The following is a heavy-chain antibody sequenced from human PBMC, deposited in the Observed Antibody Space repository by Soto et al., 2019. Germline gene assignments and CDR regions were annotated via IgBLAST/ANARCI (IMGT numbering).Heavy chain of an antibody. CDR3: AKDRYNWNYDHLMDY. V-gene: IGHV3-30*18. CDR2: ISYDGSNK. CDR1: GFTFSSYG. D-gene: IGHD1-7*01. Sequence: PGGSLRLSCAASGFTFSSYGMHWVRQAPGKGLEWVAVISYDGSNKYYADSVKGRFTISRDNSKNTLYLQMNSLRAEDTAVYYCAKDRYNWNYDHLMDYWGQGTLVTVSS. J-gene: IGHJ4*02.